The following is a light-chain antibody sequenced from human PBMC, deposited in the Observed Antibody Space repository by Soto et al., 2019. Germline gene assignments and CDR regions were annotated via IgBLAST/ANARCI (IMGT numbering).Light chain of an antibody. CDR1: QSVSSSY. CDR3: QRYFSSYT. V-gene: IGKV3-20*01. CDR2: GAS. J-gene: IGKJ2*01. Sequence: EIVWTQSPGPLSFSPGERATLSCRASQSVSSSYLAWYQQKPGQAPRLRIYGASSRSTGIPDKYSGSGSGRDFTLTISRQEPVDCGVDSTQRYFSSYTFDQETQLAVK.